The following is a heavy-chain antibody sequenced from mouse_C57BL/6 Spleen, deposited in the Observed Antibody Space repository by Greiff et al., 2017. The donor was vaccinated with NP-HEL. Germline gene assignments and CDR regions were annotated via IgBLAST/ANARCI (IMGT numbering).Heavy chain of an antibody. Sequence: EVMLVESGGGLVKPGGSLKLSCAASGFTFSDYGMHWVRQAPEKGLEWVAYISSGSSTIYYADTVKGRFTISRDNAKNTLYLQRTSLTSEDTAMYYCARGYGSPWYFDVWGTGTTVTVSS. CDR3: ARGYGSPWYFDV. V-gene: IGHV5-17*01. D-gene: IGHD1-1*01. CDR2: ISSGSSTI. CDR1: GFTFSDYG. J-gene: IGHJ1*03.